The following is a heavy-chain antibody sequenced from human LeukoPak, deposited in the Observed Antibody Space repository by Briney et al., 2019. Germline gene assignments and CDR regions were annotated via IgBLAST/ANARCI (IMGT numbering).Heavy chain of an antibody. J-gene: IGHJ1*01. CDR3: ARGSYDSSDFEYFHH. Sequence: ASVKVSCKASGYSFTSYYMHWVRQAPGQGLEWMGWINPNSGGTNYAQKFQGRVTMTRDTSIGTAYMELNRLRSDDTAVYYCARGSYDSSDFEYFHHWGQGTLVTVSS. CDR2: INPNSGGT. CDR1: GYSFTSYY. D-gene: IGHD3-22*01. V-gene: IGHV1-2*02.